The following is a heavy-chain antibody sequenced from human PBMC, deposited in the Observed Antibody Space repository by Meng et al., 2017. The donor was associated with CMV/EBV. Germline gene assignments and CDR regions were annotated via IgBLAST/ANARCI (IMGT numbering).Heavy chain of an antibody. D-gene: IGHD3-10*01. CDR3: AKEDGSGSYSIDY. CDR1: GFTFSSYG. CDR2: IRYDGSNK. V-gene: IGHV3-30*02. Sequence: QGQLVEVGGGGVRPGGSLGLSCAWSGFTFSSYGMHWVRQAPGKGLEWVAFIRYDGSNKYYADSVKGRFTISRDNSKNTLYLQMNSLRAEDTAVYYCAKEDGSGSYSIDYWGQGTLVTVSS. J-gene: IGHJ4*02.